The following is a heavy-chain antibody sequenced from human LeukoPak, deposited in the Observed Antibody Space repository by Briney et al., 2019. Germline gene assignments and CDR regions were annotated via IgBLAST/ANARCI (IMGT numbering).Heavy chain of an antibody. V-gene: IGHV4-38-2*02. J-gene: IGHJ4*02. D-gene: IGHD6-19*01. CDR3: AREGRLVRAFDY. CDR1: GYSISSGYY. Sequence: SETLSLTCTVSGYSISSGYYWGWIRQPPGKGLEWIGSIYHSGSTYYNPSLKSRVTISVDTSKNQFSLKLSSVTAADTAVYYCAREGRLVRAFDYWGQGTLVTVSS. CDR2: IYHSGST.